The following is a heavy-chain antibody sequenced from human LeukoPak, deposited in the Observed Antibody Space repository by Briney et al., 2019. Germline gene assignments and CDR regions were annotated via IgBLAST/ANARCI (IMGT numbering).Heavy chain of an antibody. CDR3: PRDSYAAGSFDY. CDR1: GFTFSSYA. J-gene: IGHJ4*02. CDR2: ISYDGSNK. D-gene: IGHD6-13*01. V-gene: IGHV3-30*04. Sequence: PGRSLRLSCAASGFTFSSYAMHWVRQAPGKGLEWVAVISYDGSNKYYADSVKGRFTISRDNSKNTLYLQMNSLRAEDTAVYYCPRDSYAAGSFDYWGQGTLVTVSS.